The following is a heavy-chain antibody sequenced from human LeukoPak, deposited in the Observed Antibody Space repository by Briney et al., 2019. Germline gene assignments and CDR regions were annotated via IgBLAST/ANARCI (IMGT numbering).Heavy chain of an antibody. CDR3: ARQPRYYDSSGYYDY. J-gene: IGHJ4*02. V-gene: IGHV4-38-2*02. Sequence: SETLSLTCTVSGYSISSGYYWGWIRQPPGKGLEWIGSIYHSGSTYYNPSLKSRVTISVDTSKNQFSLKLSSVTAADTAVYYCARQPRYYDSSGYYDYWGQGTLVTVSS. D-gene: IGHD3-22*01. CDR2: IYHSGST. CDR1: GYSISSGYY.